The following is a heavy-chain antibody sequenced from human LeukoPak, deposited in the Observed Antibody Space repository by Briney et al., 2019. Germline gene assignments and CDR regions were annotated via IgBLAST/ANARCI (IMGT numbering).Heavy chain of an antibody. CDR3: ARDVAHIAATNY. J-gene: IGHJ4*02. Sequence: GGSLRLSCAASGFTLSSYSMNWVRQAPGKGLEWVSSISSSSSYIYYADSVKGRFTISRDNAKNSLYLQMNSLRAEDTAVYYCARDVAHIAATNYWGQGTLVTVSS. V-gene: IGHV3-21*01. D-gene: IGHD6-13*01. CDR1: GFTLSSYS. CDR2: ISSSSSYI.